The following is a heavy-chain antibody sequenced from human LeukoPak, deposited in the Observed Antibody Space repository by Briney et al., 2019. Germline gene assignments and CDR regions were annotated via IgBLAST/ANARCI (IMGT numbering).Heavy chain of an antibody. CDR1: GFTFSSYG. CDR2: ISYDGSNK. CDR3: ARVPPSYSSSSPLFDY. D-gene: IGHD6-6*01. J-gene: IGHJ4*02. V-gene: IGHV3-30*03. Sequence: GGSLRLSCAASGFTFSSYGMHWVRQAPGKGLEWVAVISYDGSNKYYADSVKGRFTISRDNAKNSLYLQMNSLRAEDTAVYYCARVPPSYSSSSPLFDYWGQGTLVTISS.